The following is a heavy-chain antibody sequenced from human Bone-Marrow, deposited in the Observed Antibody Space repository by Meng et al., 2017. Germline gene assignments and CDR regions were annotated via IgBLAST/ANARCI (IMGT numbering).Heavy chain of an antibody. Sequence: QVLLQESGPGLVKPSGTLSLTCAVSGGSISSSDWSSWARQPPGKVLEWIGKIYHSGITIYNPSLKSRVTMSVDNSKNQFSLKLNSMTAADTAVYYCARDPTGGEDHQRVWGQGTLVTVSS. V-gene: IGHV4-4*02. CDR1: GGSISSSDW. CDR3: ARDPTGGEDHQRV. D-gene: IGHD1-14*01. CDR2: IYHSGIT. J-gene: IGHJ4*02.